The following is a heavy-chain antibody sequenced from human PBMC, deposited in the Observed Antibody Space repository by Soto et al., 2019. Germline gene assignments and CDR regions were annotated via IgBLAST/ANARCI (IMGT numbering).Heavy chain of an antibody. V-gene: IGHV1-24*01. Sequence: ASVKVSCKVSGYTLTELSMHWVRQAPGKGLEWMGGFDPEDGETIYAQKFQGRVTMTEDTSTDTAYMELSSLRSEDTAVYYCATTPPAPIMITFKNGMDVWGQGTTVTVSS. CDR2: FDPEDGET. CDR1: GYTLTELS. CDR3: ATTPPAPIMITFKNGMDV. J-gene: IGHJ6*02. D-gene: IGHD3-16*01.